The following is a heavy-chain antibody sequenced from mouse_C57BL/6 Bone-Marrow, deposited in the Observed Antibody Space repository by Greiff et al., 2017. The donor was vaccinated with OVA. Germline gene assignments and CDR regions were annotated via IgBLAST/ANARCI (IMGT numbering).Heavy chain of an antibody. CDR3: ARLRGLGY. Sequence: EVQVVESGGDLVKPGGSLKLSCAASGFTFSSYGMSWVRQTPDKRLEWVATISSGGSYTYYPDSVKGRFTISRDNAKNTLYLQMSSLKSEDTAMYYCARLRGLGYWGQGTTLTVSS. CDR2: ISSGGSYT. V-gene: IGHV5-6*01. CDR1: GFTFSSYG. J-gene: IGHJ2*01.